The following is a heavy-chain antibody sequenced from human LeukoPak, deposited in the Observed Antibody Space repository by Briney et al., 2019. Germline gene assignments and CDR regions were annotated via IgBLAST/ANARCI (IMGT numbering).Heavy chain of an antibody. CDR2: IFYSGSS. CDR1: GGSIGHYY. Sequence: SETLSLTCTVSGGSIGHYYWSWIRQSPGKGRKWIGYIFYSGSSNYNIYLESRVTLSVDTSKNQFSLKLTSAPAAVTSIFYSAGSPSRNQLCFDPWGRGTLVTVSS. V-gene: IGHV4-59*08. CDR3: AGSPSRNQLCFDP. D-gene: IGHD3-16*01. J-gene: IGHJ5*02.